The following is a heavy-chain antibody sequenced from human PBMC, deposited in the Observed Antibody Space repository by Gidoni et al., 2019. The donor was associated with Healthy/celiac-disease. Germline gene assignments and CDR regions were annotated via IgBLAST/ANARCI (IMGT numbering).Heavy chain of an antibody. Sequence: QVQLQQWGAGLLKPSETLSLTFAVYGGSFSGYYWSWIRQPPGKGLEWIGEINHSGSTNYNPSLKSRVTISVDTSKNQFSLKLSSVTAADTAVYYCARGFHSGAFDIWGQGTMVTVSS. CDR3: ARGFHSGAFDI. D-gene: IGHD2-21*01. CDR1: GGSFSGYY. CDR2: INHSGST. V-gene: IGHV4-34*01. J-gene: IGHJ3*02.